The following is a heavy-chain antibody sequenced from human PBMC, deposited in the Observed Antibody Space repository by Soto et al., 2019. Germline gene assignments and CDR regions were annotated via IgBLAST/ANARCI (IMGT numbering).Heavy chain of an antibody. CDR3: AREVFYYSGMDD. CDR1: GFTFSSYG. D-gene: IGHD1-20*01. J-gene: IGHJ6*02. Sequence: PGGPLRLSXAASGFTFSSYGMDWVRQAPGKGLEWVAVIWYDGSNKYYADSVKGRFTISRDNSKNTLYLQMNSLRAEDTAVYYCAREVFYYSGMDDWGQGTTVTVSS. V-gene: IGHV3-33*01. CDR2: IWYDGSNK.